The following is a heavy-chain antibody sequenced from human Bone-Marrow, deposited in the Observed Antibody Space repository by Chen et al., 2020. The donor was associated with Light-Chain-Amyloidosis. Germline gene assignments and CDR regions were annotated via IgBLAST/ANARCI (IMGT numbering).Heavy chain of an antibody. CDR1: GYSITNYG. D-gene: IGHD2-15*01. V-gene: IGHV1-3*04. CDR3: ARTPDATHYYYGMDV. CDR2: INTANGYT. J-gene: IGHJ6*02. Sequence: QVQLVQSGAEVKKPGASVKVSCKASGYSITNYGIHWVRQAPGQRLEWMGWINTANGYTKYAPKFQGRVTSNRDTSASTAYMEVSSLRFEDTAVYYCARTPDATHYYYGMDVWGQGTTVTVSS.